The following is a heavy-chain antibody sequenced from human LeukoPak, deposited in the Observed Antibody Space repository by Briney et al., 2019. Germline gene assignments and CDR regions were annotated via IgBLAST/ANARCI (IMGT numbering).Heavy chain of an antibody. CDR2: ISSTGSYI. Sequence: GGSLRLSCAASGFTFSSYSMNWVRQAPGKGLEWVSSISSTGSYIYYADSVKGRFTISRDNAKNSLYLQVNSLRAEDTAVYDCARVHAGGWAYFDYWGQGTLVTVSS. CDR3: ARVHAGGWAYFDY. V-gene: IGHV3-21*01. CDR1: GFTFSSYS. D-gene: IGHD6-19*01. J-gene: IGHJ4*02.